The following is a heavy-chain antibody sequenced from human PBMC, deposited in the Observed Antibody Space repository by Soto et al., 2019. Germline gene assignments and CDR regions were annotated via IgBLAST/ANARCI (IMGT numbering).Heavy chain of an antibody. D-gene: IGHD3-10*01. CDR1: GFSFRSYG. CDR2: ISYDGTNK. V-gene: IGHV3-30*18. CDR3: AKAYCGSESYYFQH. J-gene: IGHJ1*01. Sequence: PGGSLRLSCGASGFSFRSYGMHWVRQAPGEGLEWVASISYDGTNKYYADSVKGRFTISRDNSKNTLYLQMNSLNDEDTAVYYCAKAYCGSESYYFQHWGQGALVTVSS.